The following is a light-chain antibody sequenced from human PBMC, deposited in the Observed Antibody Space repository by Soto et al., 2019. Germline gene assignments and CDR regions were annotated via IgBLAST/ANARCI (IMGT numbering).Light chain of an antibody. Sequence: QSVLTQPPSVSGAPGQRIIISCTGSSSNIGADYDVHWYKQFPGAAPKLLIYGHANRPSGVPDRISGSKSGTSASLAITGLQAEDEADYYCQSYDRSLSGYVFGTGTKLTVL. V-gene: IGLV1-40*01. CDR2: GHA. J-gene: IGLJ1*01. CDR3: QSYDRSLSGYV. CDR1: SSNIGADYD.